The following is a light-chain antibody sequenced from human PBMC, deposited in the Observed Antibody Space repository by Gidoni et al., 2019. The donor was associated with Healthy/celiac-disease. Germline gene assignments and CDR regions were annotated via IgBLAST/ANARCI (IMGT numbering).Light chain of an antibody. CDR1: QDISNY. V-gene: IGKV1-33*01. CDR2: DAS. Sequence: DIQMTQSPSSLSASVGDRVTITCQASQDISNYLNWYQQKQGKAPKLLIYDASNLETGVPSRFSGSGSGTDFTFTISRLQPEDIATYYCQQYDNLPYTFGQXTKLEIK. CDR3: QQYDNLPYT. J-gene: IGKJ2*01.